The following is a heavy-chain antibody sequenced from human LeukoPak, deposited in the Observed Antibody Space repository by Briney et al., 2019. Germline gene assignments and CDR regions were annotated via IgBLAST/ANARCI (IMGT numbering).Heavy chain of an antibody. CDR2: INHSGST. CDR1: GGSFSGYY. Sequence: SETLSLTCAVYGGSFSGYYWSWIRQPPGKGLEWIGEINHSGSTNYNPSLKSRVTISVDTSKNQFSLKLSSVTAADTAVHYCARGLFGLVRGVIGSSLMDVWGKGTTVTVSS. J-gene: IGHJ6*03. CDR3: ARGLFGLVRGVIGSSLMDV. D-gene: IGHD3-10*01. V-gene: IGHV4-34*01.